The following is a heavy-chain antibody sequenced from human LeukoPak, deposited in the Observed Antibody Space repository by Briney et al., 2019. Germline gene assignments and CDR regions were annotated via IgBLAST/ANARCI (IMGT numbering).Heavy chain of an antibody. Sequence: PGGSLRLSCASTGFTFGNYAMSWVRQAPGKGLEWVSTISGSGDNTYYADSVKGRFTISRDNARNSLYLQMNSLRAEDTALYYCARIAMAGIGDGFDIWGQGTMVTVSS. V-gene: IGHV3-23*01. CDR2: ISGSGDNT. J-gene: IGHJ3*02. CDR3: ARIAMAGIGDGFDI. D-gene: IGHD6-19*01. CDR1: GFTFGNYA.